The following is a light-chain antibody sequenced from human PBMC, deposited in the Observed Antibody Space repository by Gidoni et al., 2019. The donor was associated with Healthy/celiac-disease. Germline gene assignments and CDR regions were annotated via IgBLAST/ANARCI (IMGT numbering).Light chain of an antibody. CDR2: EVS. V-gene: IGLV2-8*01. Sequence: QSPLTPHHSASGSLVPPVTISCTGTSSDVGGYNYVSWYQQHPGKAPKLMIYEVSKRPSGVPDRFSGSKSGNTASLTVSGLQAEDEADYYCSSYAGSNNVVFGGGTKLTVL. J-gene: IGLJ2*01. CDR3: SSYAGSNNVV. CDR1: SSDVGGYNY.